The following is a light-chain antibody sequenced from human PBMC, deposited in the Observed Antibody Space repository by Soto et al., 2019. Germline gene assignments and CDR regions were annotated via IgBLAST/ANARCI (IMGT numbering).Light chain of an antibody. CDR1: QSVSSNY. CDR2: GAS. Sequence: EIVVTQSPGTLSLSPGEGATLSCRASQSVSSNYLAWYQQKPGQAPRLLIYGASNRATGIPDRFSGSGSGTEFTLTISRLEPEDFAVYYCQQYASSPLLTFGGGTKVEIK. J-gene: IGKJ4*01. CDR3: QQYASSPLLT. V-gene: IGKV3-20*01.